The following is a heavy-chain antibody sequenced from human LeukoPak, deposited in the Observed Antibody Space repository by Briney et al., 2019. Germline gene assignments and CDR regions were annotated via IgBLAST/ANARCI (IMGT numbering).Heavy chain of an antibody. D-gene: IGHD3-3*01. V-gene: IGHV1-2*02. Sequence: ASVKVSCKASGYTFTSYYMHWVRQAPGQGLEWMGWINPNSGGTNYAQKFQGRVTMARDTSINTAYMALSRLRSDDTAVYYCARPLRFLEWSDAFDIWGQGTVVTVSS. CDR1: GYTFTSYY. CDR3: ARPLRFLEWSDAFDI. J-gene: IGHJ3*02. CDR2: INPNSGGT.